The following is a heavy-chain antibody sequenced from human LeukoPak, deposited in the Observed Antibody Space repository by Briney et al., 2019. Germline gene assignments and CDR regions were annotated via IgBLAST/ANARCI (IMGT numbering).Heavy chain of an antibody. CDR2: VDPEDGET. V-gene: IGHV1-69-2*01. D-gene: IGHD1-26*01. CDR3: ATDVGVGATTAYFQH. CDR1: GGTLSSYA. Sequence: ASVKVSCKASGGTLSSYAISWVRQAPGKGLEWMGLVDPEDGETIYAEKFQGRVTITADTSTDTAYMELSSLRSEDTAVYYCATDVGVGATTAYFQHWGQGTLVTVSS. J-gene: IGHJ1*01.